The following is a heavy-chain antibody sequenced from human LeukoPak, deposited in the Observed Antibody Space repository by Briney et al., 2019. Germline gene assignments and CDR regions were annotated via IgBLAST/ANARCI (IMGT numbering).Heavy chain of an antibody. V-gene: IGHV4-59*01. Sequence: KPSETLSLTRTVSGGSISTYYWSWIRQPPGKGLEWIGYIYYTGNTNYNPSLKSRVTISVDPSENQFSLRLGSVTAADTAIYYCARDGTSGFDYWGQGTLVTVSS. D-gene: IGHD1-1*01. J-gene: IGHJ4*02. CDR2: IYYTGNT. CDR1: GGSISTYY. CDR3: ARDGTSGFDY.